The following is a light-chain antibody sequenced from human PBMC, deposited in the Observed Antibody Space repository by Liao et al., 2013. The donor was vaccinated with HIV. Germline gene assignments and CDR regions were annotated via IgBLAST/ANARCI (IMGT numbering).Light chain of an antibody. CDR1: NIGSKS. CDR2: YDN. CDR3: QSADSSGTYHWV. Sequence: SYELTQPPSVSVAPGKTARITCGGDNIGSKSVHWYQQKPGQAPVLVIYYDNDRPSGIPERFSGSSSGTTVTLTISGVQAEDEADYYCQSADSSGTYHWVFGGGTKLTVL. V-gene: IGLV3-21*01. J-gene: IGLJ3*02.